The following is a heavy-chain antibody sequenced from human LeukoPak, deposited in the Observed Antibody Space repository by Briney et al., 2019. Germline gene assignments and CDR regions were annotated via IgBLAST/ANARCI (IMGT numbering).Heavy chain of an antibody. V-gene: IGHV1-69*04. Sequence: SVKVSCKASGGTFSSYTISWVRQAPGQGLEWMGRIIPILGIANYAQKFQGRVTITADKSTSTAYMELSSLRSEDTAVYYCAREEDIVVVPAARLGSYFDYWGQGTLVTVSS. CDR3: AREEDIVVVPAARLGSYFDY. J-gene: IGHJ4*02. D-gene: IGHD2-2*01. CDR1: GGTFSSYT. CDR2: IIPILGIA.